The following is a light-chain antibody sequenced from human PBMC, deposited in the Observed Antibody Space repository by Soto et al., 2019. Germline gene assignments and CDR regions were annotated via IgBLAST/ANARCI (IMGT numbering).Light chain of an antibody. CDR1: TSNILRNY. Sequence: QAVVTQPPSASGNPGQRLTISCSGSTSNILRNYVYWYRQLPGTAPRLLISMNDQRPSGVLDRFSGSKSGTSASLAISGLRSEDEADYYCASWDDSLSGYVFGTGTKVTVL. CDR2: MND. V-gene: IGLV1-47*01. CDR3: ASWDDSLSGYV. J-gene: IGLJ1*01.